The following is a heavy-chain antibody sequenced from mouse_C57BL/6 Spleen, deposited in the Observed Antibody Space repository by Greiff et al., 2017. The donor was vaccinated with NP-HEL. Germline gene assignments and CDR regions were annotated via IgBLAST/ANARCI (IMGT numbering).Heavy chain of an antibody. Sequence: EVMLVESGEGLVKPGGSLKLSCAASGFTFSSYAMSWVRQTPEKRLEWVAYISSGGDYIYYADTVKGRFTISRDNARNTLYLQMSSLKSEDTAMYYCTRCYYGSREPAWFAYWGQGTLVTVSA. CDR1: GFTFSSYA. CDR3: TRCYYGSREPAWFAY. J-gene: IGHJ3*01. D-gene: IGHD1-1*01. V-gene: IGHV5-9-1*02. CDR2: ISSGGDYI.